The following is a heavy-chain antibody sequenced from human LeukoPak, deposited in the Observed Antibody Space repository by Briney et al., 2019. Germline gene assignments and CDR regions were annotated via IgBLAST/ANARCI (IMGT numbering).Heavy chain of an antibody. CDR3: VRGSGWYGSY. Sequence: SETLSLTCTVSGASITTNNYYWGWIRRPPGQGLEWIASISYSGTTYYNPSLKSRVTISLDTSKNQFSLKLSSVTAADTAVYYCVRGSGWYGSYWGQGTLVTVSS. CDR1: GASITTNNYY. CDR2: ISYSGTT. D-gene: IGHD6-19*01. V-gene: IGHV4-39*01. J-gene: IGHJ4*02.